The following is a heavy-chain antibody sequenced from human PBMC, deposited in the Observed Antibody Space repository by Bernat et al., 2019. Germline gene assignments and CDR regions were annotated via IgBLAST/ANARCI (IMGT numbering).Heavy chain of an antibody. J-gene: IGHJ4*02. CDR3: ARVGYDFWSGYSRVPYFDY. D-gene: IGHD3-3*01. V-gene: IGHV3-48*01. CDR1: GFTFSSYS. Sequence: VQLVESGGGLVQPGGSLRLSCAASGFTFSSYSMNWVRQAPGKGLEWVSYISSSSSTIYYADSVKGRFTISRDNAKNSLYLQMNSLRAEDTAVYYCARVGYDFWSGYSRVPYFDYWGQGTLVTVSS. CDR2: ISSSSSTI.